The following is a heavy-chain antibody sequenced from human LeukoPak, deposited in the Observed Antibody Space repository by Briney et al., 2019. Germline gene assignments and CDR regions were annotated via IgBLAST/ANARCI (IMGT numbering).Heavy chain of an antibody. CDR1: GGTFSSYA. Sequence: GASVKVSCKASGGTFSSYAISWVRQAPGQGLEWMGGIIPIFGTANYAQKFQGRVTITADKSTSTAYMELSSLRSEDTAVYYCAGSPEYSSPYYFDYWGQGTLVTVSS. CDR2: IIPIFGTA. J-gene: IGHJ4*02. CDR3: AGSPEYSSPYYFDY. D-gene: IGHD6-6*01. V-gene: IGHV1-69*06.